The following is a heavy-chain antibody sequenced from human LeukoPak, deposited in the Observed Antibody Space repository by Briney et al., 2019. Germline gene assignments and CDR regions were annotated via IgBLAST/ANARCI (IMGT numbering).Heavy chain of an antibody. Sequence: GGSLRLSCAASGFTFNRYNMSWVRQAPGKGLEWVSVISGTTGRTYYADSVKGRFTISRDNSKNTLYLQMNSLRAEDMAVYYCAKSGYNRFDYWGQGTLVTVSS. D-gene: IGHD5-24*01. J-gene: IGHJ4*02. CDR2: ISGTTGRT. V-gene: IGHV3-23*01. CDR3: AKSGYNRFDY. CDR1: GFTFNRYN.